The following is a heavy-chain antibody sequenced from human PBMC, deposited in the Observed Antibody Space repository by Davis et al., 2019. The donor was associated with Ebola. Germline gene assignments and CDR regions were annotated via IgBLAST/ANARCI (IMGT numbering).Heavy chain of an antibody. CDR3: ARHLSHGDQPRKYYYYGMDV. CDR1: GYSFTSYW. J-gene: IGHJ6*02. V-gene: IGHV5-51*01. CDR2: IYPGDSDT. D-gene: IGHD2-2*01. Sequence: GESLKISCKGSGYSFTSYWIGWVRQMPGKGLEWMGIIYPGDSDTRYSPSFQGQVTISADKSISTAYLQWSSLKASDTAMYYCARHLSHGDQPRKYYYYGMDVWGQGTTVTVSS.